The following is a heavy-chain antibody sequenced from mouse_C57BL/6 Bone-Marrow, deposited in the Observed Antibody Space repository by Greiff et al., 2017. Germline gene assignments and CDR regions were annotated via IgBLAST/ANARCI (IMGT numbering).Heavy chain of an antibody. D-gene: IGHD2-4*01. CDR2: IYPRSGNT. CDR1: GYTFTSYG. J-gene: IGHJ3*01. Sequence: LQESGAELARPGASVKLSCKASGYTFTSYGISWVKQRTGQGLEWIGEIYPRSGNTYYNEKFKGKATLTADKSSSTAYMELRSLTSEDAAVYFGARGIYYDDDEGFAYWGQGTLVTVSA. V-gene: IGHV1-81*01. CDR3: ARGIYYDDDEGFAY.